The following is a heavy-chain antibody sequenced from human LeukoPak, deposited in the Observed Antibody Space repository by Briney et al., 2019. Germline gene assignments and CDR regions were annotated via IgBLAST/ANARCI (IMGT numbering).Heavy chain of an antibody. CDR3: ARDRGGGSGTYYILY. D-gene: IGHD3-10*01. J-gene: IGHJ4*02. Sequence: ASVKVSCKASGYTFTGYYIYWVRQAPGQGFEWMGRINPDSGGTNYAQRFQGRVTMTSDTSISTAYMELSSLRSDDTAVYYCARDRGGGSGTYYILYWGLGSLVTVSS. CDR1: GYTFTGYY. CDR2: INPDSGGT. V-gene: IGHV1-2*06.